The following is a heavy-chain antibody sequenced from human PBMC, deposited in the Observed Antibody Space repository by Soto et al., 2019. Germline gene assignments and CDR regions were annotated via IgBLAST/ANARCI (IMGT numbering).Heavy chain of an antibody. Sequence: ASVKVSCKTSGYTFNTYGINWVRQAPGQGLELMGWISAYDGKTTYAEKFQGRVTLTTDTSTSTAYMELRSLRSDDTAIYYCARAPHEFWTSYWFDPWGQGPPVTVSS. J-gene: IGHJ5*02. CDR3: ARAPHEFWTSYWFDP. CDR1: GYTFNTYG. V-gene: IGHV1-18*01. D-gene: IGHD3-3*01. CDR2: ISAYDGKT.